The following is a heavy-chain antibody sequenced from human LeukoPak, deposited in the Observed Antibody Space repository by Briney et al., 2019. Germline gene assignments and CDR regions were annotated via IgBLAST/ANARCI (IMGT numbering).Heavy chain of an antibody. J-gene: IGHJ6*02. CDR3: ARDAVVAAIYYYDGMDV. D-gene: IGHD2-15*01. CDR1: GFTFSYYG. CDR2: IWYDGRNK. V-gene: IGHV3-33*01. Sequence: GRSLRLSCAASGFTFSYYGMHWVRQAPGKGLEWVANIWYDGRNKYYADSAKGRFTISRDNSKNTLYLQMNNLRAEDTAVYYCARDAVVAAIYYYDGMDVWGQGTTVTVSS.